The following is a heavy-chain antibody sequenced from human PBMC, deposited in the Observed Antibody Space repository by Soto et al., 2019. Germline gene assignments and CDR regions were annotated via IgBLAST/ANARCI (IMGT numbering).Heavy chain of an antibody. V-gene: IGHV4-30-4*01. CDR3: ARGVDFEGFSPYGMDV. Sequence: SETLSLTCTVSGGSINTGDYYWTWVRQPRGKGLEWIGYIYYSGTTYYNPSLKSRVSLSLDTSKNHFSLRLTSVTAADTAVYYCARGVDFEGFSPYGMDVWGQGTTVTVSS. CDR2: IYYSGTT. D-gene: IGHD3-3*01. J-gene: IGHJ6*02. CDR1: GGSINTGDYY.